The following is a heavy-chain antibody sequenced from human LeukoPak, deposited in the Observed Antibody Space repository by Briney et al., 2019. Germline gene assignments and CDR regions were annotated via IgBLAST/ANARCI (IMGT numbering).Heavy chain of an antibody. V-gene: IGHV3-23*01. CDR2: ISGSGGST. D-gene: IGHD3-22*01. J-gene: IGHJ6*02. Sequence: PGGSLRLSCAASGFTFSSYAMSWVRQAPGKGLEWVSAISGSGGSTYYADSVKGRITISRDNSKNTLYLQMNSLRAEDTAVYYCAKGLDSSGYYYVERDYYYGMDVWGQGTTVTVSS. CDR3: AKGLDSSGYYYVERDYYYGMDV. CDR1: GFTFSSYA.